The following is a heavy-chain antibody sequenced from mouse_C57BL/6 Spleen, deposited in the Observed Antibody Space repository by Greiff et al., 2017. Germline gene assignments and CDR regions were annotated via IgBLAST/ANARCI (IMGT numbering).Heavy chain of an antibody. CDR2: IDPGDGET. CDR1: GFNIKDSY. Sequence: VQLKESGAELVKPGASVKLSCTASGFNIKDSYMHWVKQRTEQGLEWIGRIDPGDGETKYAPKFQGKATVTADTSSNTAYLHLSSLTSEDTAVYYCARYGNFDDWGQGTTLTVSS. J-gene: IGHJ2*01. V-gene: IGHV14-2*01. CDR3: ARYGNFDD. D-gene: IGHD1-1*01.